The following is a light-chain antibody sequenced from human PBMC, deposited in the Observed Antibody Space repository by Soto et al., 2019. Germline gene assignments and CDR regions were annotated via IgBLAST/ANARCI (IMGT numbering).Light chain of an antibody. V-gene: IGKV3-20*01. CDR2: GAS. CDR1: QSVSSSY. Sequence: EIVLTQSPGTLSLSPGERATLSCRASQSVSSSYLAWYQQKPGQAPRLLIYGASSRATGIPDRFSGSGSGTDFTITINRLAPEDFAVYFGQQYGSSSGTFGQGITLESK. J-gene: IGKJ2*02. CDR3: QQYGSSSGT.